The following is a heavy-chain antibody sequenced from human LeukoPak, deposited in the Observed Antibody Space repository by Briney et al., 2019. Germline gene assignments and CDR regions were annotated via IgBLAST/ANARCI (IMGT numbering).Heavy chain of an antibody. J-gene: IGHJ4*02. V-gene: IGHV4-30-2*01. CDR3: ARGNSGWYDYFGY. D-gene: IGHD6-19*01. Sequence: PSQTLSLTCAVSGGSISSGGYSWSWIRQPPGKGLEWIGYIYHSGSTYYNPSLKSRVTISVDRSKNQFSLKLSSVTAADTAVYYCARGNSGWYDYFGYWGQGTLVTVSS. CDR1: GGSISSGGYS. CDR2: IYHSGST.